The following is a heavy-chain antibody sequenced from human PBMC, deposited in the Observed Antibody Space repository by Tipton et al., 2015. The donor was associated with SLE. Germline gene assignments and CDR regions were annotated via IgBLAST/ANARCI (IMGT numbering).Heavy chain of an antibody. CDR2: TYYRSKWYT. V-gene: IGHV6-1*01. CDR3: AREDCSSTSCYQDAFDI. D-gene: IGHD2-2*01. J-gene: IGHJ3*02. CDR1: GDSVSSNSAA. Sequence: GLVKPSQTLSLTCAISGDSVSSNSAAWNWIRQSPSSGLEWLGRTYYRSKWYTAYAGSVRSRITINPDTSKNQFSLQLNSVTPEDTAVYYCAREDCSSTSCYQDAFDIWGQGTMVTVSS.